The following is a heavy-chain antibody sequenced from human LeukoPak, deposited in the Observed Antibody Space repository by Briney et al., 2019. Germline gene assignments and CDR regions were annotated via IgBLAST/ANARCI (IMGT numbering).Heavy chain of an antibody. J-gene: IGHJ4*02. V-gene: IGHV5-51*01. CDR3: ARHFFYGSSSPLDY. Sequence: GEPLKISSQASGGYSLSIYWLGWVRQMPGKGLEWMGIIYPGDSDTKYSPSFQDQVTISADKSINTVYLQWSSLKASDTAMYYCARHFFYGSSSPLDYWGQGTLVTVSS. CDR2: IYPGDSDT. D-gene: IGHD6-6*01. CDR1: GGYSLSIYW.